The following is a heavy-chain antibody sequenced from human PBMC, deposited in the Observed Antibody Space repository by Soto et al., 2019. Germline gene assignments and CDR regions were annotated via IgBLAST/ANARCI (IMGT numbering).Heavy chain of an antibody. V-gene: IGHV4-31*03. CDR1: GGSISSGGYY. CDR3: ARSSSSSHYYYGMVV. Sequence: QVQLQESGPGLVKPSQTLSLTCTVSGGSISSGGYYWSWIRQHPGKGLEWIGYFYYSGSNSYNPSLKSRLTISVDTSNNQFSLKLSSVTAADTAVYYCARSSSSSHYYYGMVVWGQGTTVTVSS. D-gene: IGHD6-6*01. J-gene: IGHJ6*02. CDR2: FYYSGSN.